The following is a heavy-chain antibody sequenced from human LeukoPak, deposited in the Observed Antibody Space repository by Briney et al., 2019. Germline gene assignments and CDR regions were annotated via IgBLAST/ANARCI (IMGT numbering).Heavy chain of an antibody. D-gene: IGHD3-3*01. J-gene: IGHJ3*02. Sequence: GGSLRLSRAASGFTFSSYAMSWVRQAPGKGLEWVSAISGSGGSTYYADSVKGRFTISRDNSKNTLYLQMNSLRAEDTAVYYCAKDEGHYDFWSGYLNGYAFDIWGQGTMVTVSS. CDR2: ISGSGGST. V-gene: IGHV3-23*01. CDR1: GFTFSSYA. CDR3: AKDEGHYDFWSGYLNGYAFDI.